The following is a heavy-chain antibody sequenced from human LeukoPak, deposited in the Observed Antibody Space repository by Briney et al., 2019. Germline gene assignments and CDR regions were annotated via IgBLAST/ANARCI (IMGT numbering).Heavy chain of an antibody. J-gene: IGHJ5*02. Sequence: ASVKVSCKASGYTFTDYYIHWVRQAPGQGLEWMGWMNPNTGGTSHAQRFQGRVTMTRDTSITTAYVELSRLRYDDTAVYYCATSMVRGVRRFDPWGQGTLVTVPS. CDR1: GYTFTDYY. D-gene: IGHD3-10*01. CDR2: MNPNTGGT. V-gene: IGHV1-2*02. CDR3: ATSMVRGVRRFDP.